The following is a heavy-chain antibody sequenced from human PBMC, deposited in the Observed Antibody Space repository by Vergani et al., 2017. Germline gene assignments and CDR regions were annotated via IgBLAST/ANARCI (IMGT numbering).Heavy chain of an antibody. D-gene: IGHD2-2*01. J-gene: IGHJ3*02. CDR1: GGSISSGDSY. Sequence: QVQLQESGPGLVKPSQTLSLTCSVSGGSISSGDSYWSWIRQHPEKGLEWIGYIYYSGSTYYNPSLKSRVSISVETSENQFSLKLSSVTAADTAVYFCARAKLGNIVVVPAATDAFDIWGQGTIVTVSS. V-gene: IGHV4-31*03. CDR2: IYYSGST. CDR3: ARAKLGNIVVVPAATDAFDI.